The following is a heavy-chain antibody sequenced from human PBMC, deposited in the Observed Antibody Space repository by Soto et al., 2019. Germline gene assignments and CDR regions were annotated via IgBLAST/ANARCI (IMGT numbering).Heavy chain of an antibody. J-gene: IGHJ5*02. Sequence: LETLSLTCAVYGGSFSGYYWSWIRQPPGKGLEWIGEINHSGSTNYNPSLKSRVTISVDTSKNQFSLKLSSVTAADTAVYYCARGRGFRGSWFDPWGQGTLVTVSS. V-gene: IGHV4-34*01. CDR3: ARGRGFRGSWFDP. CDR1: GGSFSGYY. CDR2: INHSGST. D-gene: IGHD1-26*01.